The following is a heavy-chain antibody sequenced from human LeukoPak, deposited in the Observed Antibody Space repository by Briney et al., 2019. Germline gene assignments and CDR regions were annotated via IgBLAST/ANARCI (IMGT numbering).Heavy chain of an antibody. J-gene: IGHJ4*02. CDR2: IYYSGST. Sequence: PSETLSFTCTVSGGSISSYYWSWIRQPPGKGLEWIGYIYYSGSTNYNPSLKSRVTISVDTSKNQFSLKLSSVTAADTAVYYCARVGWFGEFAPFDYWGQGTLVTVSS. CDR1: GGSISSYY. CDR3: ARVGWFGEFAPFDY. D-gene: IGHD3-10*01. V-gene: IGHV4-59*01.